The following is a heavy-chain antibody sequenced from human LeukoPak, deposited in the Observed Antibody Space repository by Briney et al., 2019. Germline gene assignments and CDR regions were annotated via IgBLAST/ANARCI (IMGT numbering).Heavy chain of an antibody. J-gene: IGHJ5*02. D-gene: IGHD3-3*01. CDR3: ARDWLRFLEWSGDLGVNWFDP. V-gene: IGHV1-18*01. CDR1: GYTFTSCG. Sequence: ASVKVSCKASGYTFTSCGICWVRQAPGQGLEWMGWVSAYNGDTNYAQKFQGRVTMTTDTSTSTAYMELRSLRSDDTAVYYCARDWLRFLEWSGDLGVNWFDPWGQGTLVTVSS. CDR2: VSAYNGDT.